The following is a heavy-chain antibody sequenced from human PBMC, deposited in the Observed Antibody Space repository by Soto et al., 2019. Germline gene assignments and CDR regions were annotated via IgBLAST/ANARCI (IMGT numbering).Heavy chain of an antibody. V-gene: IGHV5-10-1*01. CDR2: IDPSDSYT. CDR1: GYSFTSYS. Sequence: EVQLVQSGAEVKKPGESLRISCEGSGYSFTSYSITWVRQMPGKGLEWMGRIDPSDSYTKYSPSFQGHVTISADKSISNAYLQWSSLKASDTAMYYCAGRSWNGDLSFDYWGQGTLVTVSS. CDR3: AGRSWNGDLSFDY. D-gene: IGHD4-17*01. J-gene: IGHJ4*02.